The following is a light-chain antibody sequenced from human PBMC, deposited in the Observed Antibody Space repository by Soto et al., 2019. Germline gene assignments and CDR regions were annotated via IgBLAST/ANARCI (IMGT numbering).Light chain of an antibody. Sequence: DIVMTQSPDSLAVSLGERATITCKSSQTVLYNFNNQNYLAWYQQQPGQPPKLIINWASIRESGGPDRFSGSGAVTDSTLAVSNMRAEDGSIYYWKHDDSLPPTWTCGQGNKVHTK. CDR2: WAS. V-gene: IGKV4-1*01. J-gene: IGKJ1*01. CDR1: QTVLYNFNNQNY. CDR3: KHDDSLPPTWT.